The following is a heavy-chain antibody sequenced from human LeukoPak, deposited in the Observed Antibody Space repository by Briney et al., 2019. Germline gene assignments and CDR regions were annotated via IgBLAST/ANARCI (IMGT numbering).Heavy chain of an antibody. J-gene: IGHJ3*02. D-gene: IGHD2-8*01. Sequence: GGSLRRSCAASGFTFSTYVMQWVRQAPGKGLEYVSAITGDGGYTYYANSVKGRFTISRDSSKKTLYLQMGSLRADDMAVYYCARVSTNDRRNAFDIWGQGTMVTVSS. CDR1: GFTFSTYV. CDR3: ARVSTNDRRNAFDI. CDR2: ITGDGGYT. V-gene: IGHV3-64*01.